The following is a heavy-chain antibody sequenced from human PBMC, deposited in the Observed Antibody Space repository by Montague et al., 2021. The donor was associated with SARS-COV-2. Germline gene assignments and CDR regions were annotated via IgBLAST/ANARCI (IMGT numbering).Heavy chain of an antibody. Sequence: SLSLICTVSGGSISYGGYFWNWIRQHPGKGLEWIGYIDKSGTTQYNPSLKSRVSLSVDTSKNQFSLNLRSATAADTAIYYCARESGYSSGWRYYYVMDAWGQGTTATV. CDR3: ARESGYSSGWRYYYVMDA. V-gene: IGHV4-31*03. CDR1: GGSISYGGYF. D-gene: IGHD6-19*01. CDR2: IDKSGTT. J-gene: IGHJ6*02.